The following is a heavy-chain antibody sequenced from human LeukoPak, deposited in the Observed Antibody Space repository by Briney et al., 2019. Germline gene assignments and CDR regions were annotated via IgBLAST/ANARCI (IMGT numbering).Heavy chain of an antibody. J-gene: IGHJ5*02. CDR2: ISSSGGST. CDR3: AKDGDDYDNSGYSSWFDP. V-gene: IGHV3-23*01. CDR1: GFTFSTYA. Sequence: PGGSLRLSCAASGFTFSTYAMGSVRQAPGTGLEWVSAISSSGGSTYYADSVKGRFTISRDDSKNTLSLQMNSLRAEDTALYYCAKDGDDYDNSGYSSWFDPWGQGTLVTVSS. D-gene: IGHD3-22*01.